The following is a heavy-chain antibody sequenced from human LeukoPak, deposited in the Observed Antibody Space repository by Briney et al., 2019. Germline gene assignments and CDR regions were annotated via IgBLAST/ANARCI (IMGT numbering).Heavy chain of an antibody. CDR3: ARAQSLWFGELFPFDY. J-gene: IGHJ4*02. V-gene: IGHV1-46*01. D-gene: IGHD3-10*01. CDR1: GYTFTSYY. CDR2: INPSGGST. Sequence: ASVKVSCKASGYTFTSYYMHWVRQAPGQGREWMGIINPSGGSTSYAQKFQGRVTMTRDTATSTVYMELSSLRSEDTAVYYCARAQSLWFGELFPFDYWGQGTLVTVSS.